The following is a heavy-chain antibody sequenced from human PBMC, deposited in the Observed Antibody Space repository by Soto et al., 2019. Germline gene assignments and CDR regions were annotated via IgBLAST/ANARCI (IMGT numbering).Heavy chain of an antibody. Sequence: GGSLRLSCAASGFTFSSYSMNWVRQAPGKGLEWVSSISSSSSYIYYADSVKGRFTISRDNAKNSLYLQMNSLRAEDTAVYYCARGRYVYSSSSDGAFDIWGQGTMVTVSS. CDR3: ARGRYVYSSSSDGAFDI. CDR1: GFTFSSYS. D-gene: IGHD6-13*01. J-gene: IGHJ3*02. V-gene: IGHV3-21*01. CDR2: ISSSSSYI.